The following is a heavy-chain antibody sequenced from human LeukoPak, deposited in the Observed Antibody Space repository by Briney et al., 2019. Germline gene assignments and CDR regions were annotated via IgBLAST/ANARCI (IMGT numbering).Heavy chain of an antibody. V-gene: IGHV3-21*01. J-gene: IGHJ3*02. CDR1: GFTFSSYS. CDR2: ISSSSSYI. CDR3: ARAPRYYDILTGYSMQDAFDI. Sequence: GGSLRLSCAASGFTFSSYSMNWVCQAPGKGLEWVSSISSSSSYIYYADSVKGRFTISRDNAKNSLYLQMNSLRAEDTAVYYCARAPRYYDILTGYSMQDAFDIWGQGTMVTVSS. D-gene: IGHD3-9*01.